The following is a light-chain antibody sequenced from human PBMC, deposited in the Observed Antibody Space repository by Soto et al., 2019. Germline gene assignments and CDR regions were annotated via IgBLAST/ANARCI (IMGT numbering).Light chain of an antibody. J-gene: IGKJ2*01. CDR3: QQYGSSPYT. CDR2: SAS. Sequence: EVVLTQSPGTLSLSPGERATLSCRASQSVSNSFLAWYQHTPGQAPRLLIYSASSRAAGIPDRFSGSGSGTDFTLTISRLESEDFAVYYCQQYGSSPYTFGQGTQLEIK. V-gene: IGKV3-20*01. CDR1: QSVSNSF.